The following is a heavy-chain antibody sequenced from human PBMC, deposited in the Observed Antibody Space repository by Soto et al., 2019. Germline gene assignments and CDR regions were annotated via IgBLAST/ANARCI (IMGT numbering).Heavy chain of an antibody. J-gene: IGHJ4*02. CDR1: GVSITTTSYY. CDR3: ARHGSY. Sequence: SETLSLTCTVSGVSITTTSYYWGWIRQPPGKGLEWIGSVYFSGTTYYNPSLKSRVTISVDTSKNHFSLRLSSVTAADTAIYYCARHGSYWGQGTLVTISS. V-gene: IGHV4-39*01. CDR2: VYFSGTT.